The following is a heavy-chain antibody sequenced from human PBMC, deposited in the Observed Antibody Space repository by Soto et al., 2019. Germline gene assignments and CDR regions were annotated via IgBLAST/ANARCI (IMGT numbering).Heavy chain of an antibody. CDR3: ARSPYDDGLDV. CDR1: GYSIPNTNW. Sequence: QVQLQASGPGLVKPSDTLSLTCAVSGYSIPNTNWWTWVRKPPGKGLECIGYIYHSGRTYYNPSRKSRVTMSVDTAKNQGSLKLSSVTAVDTAVYYWARSPYDDGLDVWGRGTMVTVSS. CDR2: IYHSGRT. J-gene: IGHJ3*01. D-gene: IGHD3-22*01. V-gene: IGHV4-28*01.